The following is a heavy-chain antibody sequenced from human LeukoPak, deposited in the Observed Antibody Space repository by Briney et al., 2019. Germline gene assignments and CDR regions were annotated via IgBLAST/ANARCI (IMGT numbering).Heavy chain of an antibody. CDR2: VSIRSGTI. Sequence: GGSLRLSCAASGFTFTGHNMNWVRQAPGKGLEWVSFVSIRSGTIYYADSVKGRFSISRDNAKSSLDLQMNSLRAEDTAVYYCARAMSTFGGVRNYFDSWGREPWSPSPQ. CDR3: ARAMSTFGGVRNYFDS. J-gene: IGHJ4*02. CDR1: GFTFTGHN. V-gene: IGHV3-48*04. D-gene: IGHD3-16*01.